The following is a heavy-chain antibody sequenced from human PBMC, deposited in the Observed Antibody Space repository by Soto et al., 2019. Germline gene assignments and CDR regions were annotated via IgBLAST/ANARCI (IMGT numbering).Heavy chain of an antibody. CDR1: GGSFSGYY. CDR2: INHSGST. CDR3: ARKGGYDFWSGYYQDYYYYMDV. J-gene: IGHJ6*03. V-gene: IGHV4-34*01. D-gene: IGHD3-3*01. Sequence: SETLSLTCAVYGGSFSGYYWSWIRQPPGKGLEWIGEINHSGSTNYNPSLKSRVAISVDTSKNQFSLKLSSVTAADTAVYYCARKGGYDFWSGYYQDYYYYMDVWGKGTTVTVSS.